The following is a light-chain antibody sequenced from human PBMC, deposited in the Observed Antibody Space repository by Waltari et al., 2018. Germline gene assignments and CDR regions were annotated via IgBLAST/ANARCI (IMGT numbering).Light chain of an antibody. Sequence: SPGLTQPPSVSVSPGQTAIITCSGDELADKYIYWFQQKSGQAPVVVIRRNTGMPSGIPERFSASDSGTTGTLVISGVQAEDEAEYYCQSADDSGDHVLFGGGTKLTVL. J-gene: IGLJ2*01. CDR1: ELADKY. CDR3: QSADDSGDHVL. CDR2: RNT. V-gene: IGLV3-25*03.